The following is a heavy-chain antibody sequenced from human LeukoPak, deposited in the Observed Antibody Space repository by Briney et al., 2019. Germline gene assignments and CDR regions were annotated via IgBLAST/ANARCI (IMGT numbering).Heavy chain of an antibody. Sequence: ASVKVSCKASGYTFTSYDINWVRQATGQGLEWMGWMNPNSGNTGYAQKFQGRVTMTRNTSISTAYMELSSLRSKDTAVYYCARDKERSYYGVWFDPWGQGTLVTVSS. V-gene: IGHV1-8*01. CDR2: MNPNSGNT. J-gene: IGHJ5*02. CDR3: ARDKERSYYGVWFDP. D-gene: IGHD1-26*01. CDR1: GYTFTSYD.